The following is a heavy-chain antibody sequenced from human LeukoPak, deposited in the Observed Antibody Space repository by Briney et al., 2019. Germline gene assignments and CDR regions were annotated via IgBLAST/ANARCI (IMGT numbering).Heavy chain of an antibody. D-gene: IGHD6-6*01. J-gene: IGHJ3*02. V-gene: IGHV3-13*01. CDR1: GFTFSNYE. Sequence: GGALRLSCAASGFTFSNYEMHWVRLVLGKGLEWVSAICIAGNTFYAGSVKGRFTIYRENAKNSFHLQMNSLGAGDTAVYYCAREGSLSSSDAFDIWGQGTMVTVSS. CDR3: AREGSLSSSDAFDI. CDR2: ICIAGNT.